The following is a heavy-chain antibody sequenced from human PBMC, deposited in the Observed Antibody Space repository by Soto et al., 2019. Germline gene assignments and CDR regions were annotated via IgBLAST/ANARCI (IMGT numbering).Heavy chain of an antibody. J-gene: IGHJ6*02. V-gene: IGHV4-61*01. CDR2: IYYSGST. Sequence: SETLSLTCTVSGGSVSSGSYYWSWIRQPPGKGLEWIGYIYYSGSTNYNPSLKSRVTISVDTSKNQFSLKLSSVTAADTAVYYCARENRDIVVVVAANEYYYYGMDVWGQGTTVTVSS. CDR1: GGSVSSGSYY. D-gene: IGHD2-15*01. CDR3: ARENRDIVVVVAANEYYYYGMDV.